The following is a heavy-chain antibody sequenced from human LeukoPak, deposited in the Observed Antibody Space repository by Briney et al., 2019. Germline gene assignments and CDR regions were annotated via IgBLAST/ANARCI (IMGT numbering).Heavy chain of an antibody. D-gene: IGHD1-26*01. CDR2: INSDGSST. V-gene: IGHV3-74*01. Sequence: GGSPRLSCAASGFTFRSYWMHWVRHAPGKGLVCVSRINSDGSSTSYADSVKGRFTISRDNAKNTPYLQMNSLRADDTAVYYCARGAGYRVFDYWGQGTLVTASS. CDR3: ARGAGYRVFDY. J-gene: IGHJ4*02. CDR1: GFTFRSYW.